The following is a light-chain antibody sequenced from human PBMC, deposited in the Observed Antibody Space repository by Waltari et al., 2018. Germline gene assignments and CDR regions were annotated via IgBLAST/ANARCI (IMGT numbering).Light chain of an antibody. CDR3: QQYDSYPVT. CDR2: KAS. CDR1: QGSSNA. J-gene: IGKJ1*01. V-gene: IGKV1-5*03. Sequence: DIQMTQSTSTLSASVGDRVTITCRASQGSSNALAWYQQKPGKAPKVRIYKASTLEGGVPSKFSRSGSETEFSLTIRSLQPDYFATYYCQQYDSYPVTFGQGTKVEI.